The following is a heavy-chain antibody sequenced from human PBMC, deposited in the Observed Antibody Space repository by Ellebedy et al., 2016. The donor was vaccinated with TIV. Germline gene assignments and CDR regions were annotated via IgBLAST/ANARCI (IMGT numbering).Heavy chain of an antibody. D-gene: IGHD6-13*01. V-gene: IGHV3-30-3*01. CDR3: ARPLFYSSSWYIPLGY. J-gene: IGHJ4*02. Sequence: GESLKISCAASGFTFSSYAMHWVRQAPGKGLEWVAVISYDGSNKYYADSVKGRFTISRDNSKNTLYLQMNSLRAEDTAVYYCARPLFYSSSWYIPLGYWGQGTLVTVPS. CDR1: GFTFSSYA. CDR2: ISYDGSNK.